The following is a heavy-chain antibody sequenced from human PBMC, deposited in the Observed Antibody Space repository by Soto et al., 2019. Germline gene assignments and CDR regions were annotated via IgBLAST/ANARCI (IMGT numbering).Heavy chain of an antibody. Sequence: SVKVSCKASGGTFSSYAISWVRQAPGQGLEWMGGIIPIFGTANYAQKFQGRVTITADESTSTAYMELSSLRSEDTAVYYCAMFTYHYGSGPEPFDYWGQGTLVTVSS. CDR3: AMFTYHYGSGPEPFDY. CDR1: GGTFSSYA. CDR2: IIPIFGTA. V-gene: IGHV1-69*13. D-gene: IGHD3-10*01. J-gene: IGHJ4*02.